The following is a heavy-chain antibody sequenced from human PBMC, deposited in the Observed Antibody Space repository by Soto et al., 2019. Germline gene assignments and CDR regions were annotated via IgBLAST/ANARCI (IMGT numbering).Heavy chain of an antibody. V-gene: IGHV4-59*08. CDR1: GGSISSYS. CDR3: ARHLPPPVLRYFDWTMDY. D-gene: IGHD3-9*01. CDR2: IYYSGST. J-gene: IGHJ4*02. Sequence: SETLSLTCTVSGGSISSYSWSWIRQPPGKGLEWIGYIYYSGSTNYNPSLKSRVTISVDTSKKQFSLRLSSVTAADTAVYYCARHLPPPVLRYFDWTMDYWGQGTLVTVSS.